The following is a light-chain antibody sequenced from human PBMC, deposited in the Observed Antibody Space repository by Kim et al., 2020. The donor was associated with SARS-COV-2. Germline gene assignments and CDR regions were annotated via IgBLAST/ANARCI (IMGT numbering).Light chain of an antibody. Sequence: VSPGERATLSCRASQNVTNRLALYQQKPGQAPRLLIYAASTRATGIPVRFSGSGSGTEFTLTITSLQSEDFAVYYCQQYSNWPRTFGGGTKVDIK. J-gene: IGKJ4*01. CDR3: QQYSNWPRT. V-gene: IGKV3-15*01. CDR1: QNVTNR. CDR2: AAS.